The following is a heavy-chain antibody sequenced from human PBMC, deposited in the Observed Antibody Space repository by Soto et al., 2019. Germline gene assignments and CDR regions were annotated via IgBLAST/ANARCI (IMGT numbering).Heavy chain of an antibody. CDR1: GYTFTRHV. CDR3: ARLRYDILTGKHVEDS. Sequence: QVQLVQSGAEVKRPGASVKISCKSSGYTFTRHVIHWVRQAPGQRLEWMGWINPGNGNTKPSQRVQGRVTFTRDTSGSTYYIELSSRRYDDTAVYYCARLRYDILTGKHVEDSWGQGTLVSGSS. CDR2: INPGNGNT. J-gene: IGHJ4*02. D-gene: IGHD3-9*01. V-gene: IGHV1-3*01.